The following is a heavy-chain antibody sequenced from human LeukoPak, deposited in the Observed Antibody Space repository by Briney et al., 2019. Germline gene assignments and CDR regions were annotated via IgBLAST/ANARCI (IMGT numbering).Heavy chain of an antibody. CDR2: IIPIFGTA. V-gene: IGHV1-69*13. Sequence: SVKVSCKASGGTFSSYAISWVRQAPGQGLEWMGGIIPIFGTANYAQKFQGRDTITADESTSTAYMELSSLRSEDTAVYYCARDMISVRGPLKKGMDVWGQGTTVTVSS. CDR3: ARDMISVRGPLKKGMDV. J-gene: IGHJ6*02. D-gene: IGHD3-10*01. CDR1: GGTFSSYA.